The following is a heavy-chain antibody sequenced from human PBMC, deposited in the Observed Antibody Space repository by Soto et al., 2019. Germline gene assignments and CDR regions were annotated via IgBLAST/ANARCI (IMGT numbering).Heavy chain of an antibody. CDR1: GYTFTSYY. CDR3: ARVPPSGSGWSYYYYGMDV. J-gene: IGHJ6*02. V-gene: IGHV1-46*01. Sequence: ASVKVSCKASGYTFTSYYMHWVRQAPGQGLEWMGIINPSGGSTSYAQKFQGRVTMTRDTSTSTVYMELSSLRDEDTAVYYCARVPPSGSGWSYYYYGMDVWGQGTTVTVSS. D-gene: IGHD6-19*01. CDR2: INPSGGST.